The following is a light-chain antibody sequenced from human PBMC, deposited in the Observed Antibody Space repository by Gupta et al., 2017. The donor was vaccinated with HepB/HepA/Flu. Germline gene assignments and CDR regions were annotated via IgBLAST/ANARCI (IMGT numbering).Light chain of an antibody. CDR2: WAS. Sequence: DIVMTQSPDSLAVSLGERATINCKSSQSLLYNSNNKNYLAWYQQKPGQPPKLLIYWASTRESGVPDRFSGSESGTDFTLTISSLQAEDVAVYYCQQYYTTPRTFGQGTKVEIK. CDR1: QSLLYNSNNKNY. CDR3: QQYYTTPRT. V-gene: IGKV4-1*01. J-gene: IGKJ1*01.